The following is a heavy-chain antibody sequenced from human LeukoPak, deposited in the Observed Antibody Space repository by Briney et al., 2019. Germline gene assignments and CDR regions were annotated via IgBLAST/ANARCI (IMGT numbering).Heavy chain of an antibody. D-gene: IGHD3-22*01. J-gene: IGHJ6*03. CDR2: IYYSGST. Sequence: SETLSLTCTVSGGSISSSSYYWGWIRQPPGKGLEWIGSIYYSGSTYYNPSLKSRVTISVDTSKNQFSLKLSSVTAADTAVYYRARVRGNDSSGYAYYYYYMDVWGKGTTVTVSS. V-gene: IGHV4-39*07. CDR3: ARVRGNDSSGYAYYYYYMDV. CDR1: GGSISSSSYY.